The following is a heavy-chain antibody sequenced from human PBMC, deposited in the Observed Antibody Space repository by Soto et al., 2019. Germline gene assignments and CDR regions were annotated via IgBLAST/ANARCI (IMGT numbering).Heavy chain of an antibody. D-gene: IGHD2-15*01. V-gene: IGHV3-23*01. CDR1: GFTFSSYA. Sequence: EVQLLESGGGLVQPGGSLRLSCAASGFTFSSYAMSWVRQAPGKGLEWVSAISGSGGSTYYADSVKGRFTICRDNSKNTLYLQMNSLRAEDTAVYYCAKMARGCSGGSCYPLRAAYFDYWGQGPMVTVSS. CDR2: ISGSGGST. CDR3: AKMARGCSGGSCYPLRAAYFDY. J-gene: IGHJ4*02.